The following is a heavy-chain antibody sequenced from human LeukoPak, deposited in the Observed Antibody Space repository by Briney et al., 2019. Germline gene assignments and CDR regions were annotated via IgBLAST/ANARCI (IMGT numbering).Heavy chain of an antibody. CDR2: IYPGDSDT. CDR1: GYSFTSYW. Sequence: RGESLKISCKGSGYSFTSYWIAWVRQMPGKGLEWMGIIYPGDSDTRYSPSFQGQVTISADKSISTAYLQWSSLKASDTAMYYCARRDTRDGYNFRYWGQGTLVTVSS. V-gene: IGHV5-51*01. CDR3: ARRDTRDGYNFRY. J-gene: IGHJ4*02. D-gene: IGHD5-24*01.